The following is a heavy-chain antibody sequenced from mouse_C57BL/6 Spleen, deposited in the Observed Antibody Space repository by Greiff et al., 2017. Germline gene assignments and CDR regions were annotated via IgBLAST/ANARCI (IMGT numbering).Heavy chain of an antibody. D-gene: IGHD1-1*01. CDR3: ARRASYGYFDY. J-gene: IGHJ2*01. CDR1: GYTFTSYW. CDR2: IHPNSGST. Sequence: QVQLKQPGAELVKPGASVKLSCKASGYTFTSYWMHWVKQRPGQGLEWIGMIHPNSGSTNYNEKFKSKATLTVDKSSSTAYMQLSSLTSEDSAVYYCARRASYGYFDYWGQGTTLTVSS. V-gene: IGHV1-64*01.